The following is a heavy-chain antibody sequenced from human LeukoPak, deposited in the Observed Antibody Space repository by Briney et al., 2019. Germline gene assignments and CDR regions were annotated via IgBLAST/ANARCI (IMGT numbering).Heavy chain of an antibody. D-gene: IGHD2-15*01. CDR2: IYYSGST. J-gene: IGHJ1*01. Sequence: PSETLSLTCTVSGGSISSGGYYWTWIRQHPGKGLEWIGYIYYSGSTYYNPSLKSRLTISVDTSKNQFSLRLSSVTAEDTAVYYCALGYCGGGSCYAREYFQHWGQGTLVTVSS. CDR1: GGSISSGGYY. CDR3: ALGYCGGGSCYAREYFQH. V-gene: IGHV4-31*03.